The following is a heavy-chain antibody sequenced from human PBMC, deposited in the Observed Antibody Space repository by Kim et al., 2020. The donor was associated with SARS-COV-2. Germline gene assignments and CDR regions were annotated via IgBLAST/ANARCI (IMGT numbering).Heavy chain of an antibody. D-gene: IGHD6-19*01. V-gene: IGHV1-3*01. J-gene: IGHJ3*02. CDR3: ARGIAYSSGWYHAFDI. Sequence: KFQGRVTITRDTSASTAYMGLSSLRSEDTAVYYCARGIAYSSGWYHAFDIWGQGTMVTVSS.